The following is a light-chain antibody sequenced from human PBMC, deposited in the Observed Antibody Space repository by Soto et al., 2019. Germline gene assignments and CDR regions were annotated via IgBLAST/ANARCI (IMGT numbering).Light chain of an antibody. V-gene: IGKV1-39*01. CDR1: QNISSY. CDR2: AAS. Sequence: DIQVTQSPSSLSASVGDRVTITCRASQNISSYWNWYQKKPGKAPNFLIYAASTLQSGVPPRFSGGGSGTDFALTICGLRPEDFATYYCQQSYNAPFAFGGGTKMDVK. CDR3: QQSYNAPFA. J-gene: IGKJ4*01.